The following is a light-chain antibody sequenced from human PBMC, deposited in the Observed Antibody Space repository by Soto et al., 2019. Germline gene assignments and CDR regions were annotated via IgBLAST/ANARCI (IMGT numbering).Light chain of an antibody. Sequence: EIVMTQSPATLSVSPGERATLSCRASQSVRANLAWYQQESGQAPRLLIYDASTRATGVPARFSGSGSGTEFTLTISTLQPEDFAVFFCQQYDTWPFTFGPGTRVDFK. CDR2: DAS. CDR3: QQYDTWPFT. CDR1: QSVRAN. J-gene: IGKJ3*01. V-gene: IGKV3-15*01.